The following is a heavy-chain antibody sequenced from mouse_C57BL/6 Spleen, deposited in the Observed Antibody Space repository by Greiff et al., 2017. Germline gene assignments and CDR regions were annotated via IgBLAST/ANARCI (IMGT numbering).Heavy chain of an antibody. CDR3: ARANWELNDFDY. CDR2: ILSDGST. Sequence: QVQLKESGPGLVAPSQSLSITCTVSGFSLTSYGVHWVRQPPGKGLEWLVVILSDGSTTYNSALNSRLSISKDNSKSKVFLKMSSLQTDDTAMYYCARANWELNDFDYWGQGTTLTVSS. V-gene: IGHV2-6*03. CDR1: GFSLTSYG. J-gene: IGHJ2*01. D-gene: IGHD4-1*01.